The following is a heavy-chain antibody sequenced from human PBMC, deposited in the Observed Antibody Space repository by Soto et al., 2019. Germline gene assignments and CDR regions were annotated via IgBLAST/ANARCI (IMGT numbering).Heavy chain of an antibody. CDR1: GGSFSNHY. D-gene: IGHD3-16*02. Sequence: QVQQQQWGAGLLKPSENLSLTCAVYGGSFSNHYWSWIRQPPGKGLEWIGEINHSGSTNYNPSLKSRVTISVDTSKNQFSLKLSSVTAADTAVYYCARAPPSYDYVWGSYRPDAFDVWGQGTMVTVSS. CDR2: INHSGST. J-gene: IGHJ3*01. V-gene: IGHV4-34*01. CDR3: ARAPPSYDYVWGSYRPDAFDV.